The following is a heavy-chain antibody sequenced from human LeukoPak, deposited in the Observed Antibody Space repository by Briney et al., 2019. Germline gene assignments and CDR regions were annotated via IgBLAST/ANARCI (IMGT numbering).Heavy chain of an antibody. CDR2: ISGSGGST. CDR3: AKDDYCSGGSCSDY. D-gene: IGHD2-15*01. V-gene: IGHV3-23*01. J-gene: IGHJ4*02. CDR1: GFTFSSYA. Sequence: GGSLRLSCAASGFTFSSYAMSWVRQAPGKGLEWVSAISGSGGSTYYADSVKGRFTVSRDNSKNTLYLQMNSLRAEDTAVYYCAKDDYCSGGSCSDYWGQGTLVTVSS.